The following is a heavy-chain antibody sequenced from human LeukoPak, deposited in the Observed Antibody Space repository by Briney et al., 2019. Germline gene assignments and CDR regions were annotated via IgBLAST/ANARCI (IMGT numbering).Heavy chain of an antibody. CDR2: IIPIFGTP. CDR1: GGTFRTYS. V-gene: IGHV1-69*05. J-gene: IGHJ6*03. Sequence: SVKVSCKASGGTFRTYSVTWVRQAPGQGLEWMGGIIPIFGTPSYAQKFQGRVKVTTDDATGTAYMELSSLMSEDTAIYYCARVDRYHFYLDVWGKGTPVTVSS. CDR3: ARVDRYHFYLDV.